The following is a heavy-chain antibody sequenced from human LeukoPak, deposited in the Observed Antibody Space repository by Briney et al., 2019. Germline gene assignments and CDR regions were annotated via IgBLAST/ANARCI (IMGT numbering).Heavy chain of an antibody. V-gene: IGHV4-30-4*01. CDR1: GGSISSSDYY. CDR3: NYYGSGSYGDFDY. D-gene: IGHD3-10*01. J-gene: IGHJ4*02. CDR2: MYYSERT. Sequence: SQTLSLTCTVSGGSISSSDYYWNWIRQPPGKGLEWIGYMYYSERTYYNPSLKSRVTISVDTSKNQFSLKLSSVTAADTAFYYYNYYGSGSYGDFDYWGQGTLVTVSS.